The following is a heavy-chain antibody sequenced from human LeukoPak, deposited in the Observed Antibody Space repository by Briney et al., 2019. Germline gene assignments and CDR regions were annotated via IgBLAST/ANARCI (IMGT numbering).Heavy chain of an antibody. J-gene: IGHJ3*02. CDR1: GFTFDDYA. D-gene: IGHD3-22*01. CDR2: ISWNSGSI. V-gene: IGHV3-9*01. CDR3: AKEMYAYYYDSSGSAAFDI. Sequence: PGGSLRLSCAASGFTFDDYAMHWVRQAPGKGLEWVSGISWNSGSIGYADSVKGRFTISRDNAKNSLYLQMNSLRAEDTAVYYCAKEMYAYYYDSSGSAAFDIWGQGTMVTVPS.